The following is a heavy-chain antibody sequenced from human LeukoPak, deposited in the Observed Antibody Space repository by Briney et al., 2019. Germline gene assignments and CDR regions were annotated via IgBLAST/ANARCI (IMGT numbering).Heavy chain of an antibody. D-gene: IGHD6-13*01. CDR1: GGSFSGYY. Sequence: RASETLSLTCAVYGGSFSGYYWCWIRQPPGPGLEWIGEINHSGGINYNPSLKSRVTISVDTSNNQFSLKLSSVTAADTAVYYCARGQASSSSFFCSDYWGQGTLVTVSS. CDR3: ARGQASSSSFFCSDY. V-gene: IGHV4-34*01. CDR2: INHSGGI. J-gene: IGHJ4*02.